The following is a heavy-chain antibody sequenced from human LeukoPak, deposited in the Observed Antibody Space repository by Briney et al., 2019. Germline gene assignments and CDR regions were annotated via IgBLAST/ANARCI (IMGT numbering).Heavy chain of an antibody. CDR3: AEGGYSSSWGIYYYYMHV. Sequence: SETPSLTCTVSGGSISSTSYHWGWIRQPPGKGLEWIEYIYYCGSTNNNPSLKSRLTVSLYTSKNQFSLKLRSVPAADPALHFCAEGGYSSSWGIYYYYMHVWGKGTTVTVSS. J-gene: IGHJ6*03. D-gene: IGHD6-13*01. V-gene: IGHV4-61*05. CDR2: IYYCGST. CDR1: GGSISSTSYH.